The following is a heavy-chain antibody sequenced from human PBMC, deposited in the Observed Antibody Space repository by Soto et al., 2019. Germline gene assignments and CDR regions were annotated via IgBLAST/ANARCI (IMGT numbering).Heavy chain of an antibody. CDR1: GLTFSSYG. J-gene: IGHJ6*02. V-gene: IGHV3-33*01. D-gene: IGHD2-15*01. Sequence: QVQLVESGGGGVQPGRSLRLSCSASGLTFSSYGMHWVRQAPGKGLEWVAVIWYDGSNKYYADSVRGRFTISRDNSKNTLYLQMNSMRAEDTAVYYCAREGYCSGGSCREDCYYSGMDVWGQGTTVTVSS. CDR2: IWYDGSNK. CDR3: AREGYCSGGSCREDCYYSGMDV.